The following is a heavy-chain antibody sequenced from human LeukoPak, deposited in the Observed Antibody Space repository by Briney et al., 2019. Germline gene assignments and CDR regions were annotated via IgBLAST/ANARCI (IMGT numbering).Heavy chain of an antibody. Sequence: PGGSLRLSCAASGFTFDDYAMHWVRQAPGKGLEWVSGISWNSGSIGYADSVKGRFTISRDNAKNSLYLQMNSLRAEDTALYYCAKANAAAGTDPKSVYYYYYGMDVWGQGTTVTVSS. V-gene: IGHV3-9*01. CDR3: AKANAAAGTDPKSVYYYYYGMDV. CDR2: ISWNSGSI. CDR1: GFTFDDYA. J-gene: IGHJ6*02. D-gene: IGHD6-13*01.